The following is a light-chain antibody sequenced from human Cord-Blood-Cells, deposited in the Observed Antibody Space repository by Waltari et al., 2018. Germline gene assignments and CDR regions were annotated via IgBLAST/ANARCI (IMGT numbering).Light chain of an antibody. CDR1: QDISNY. J-gene: IGKJ2*01. CDR3: QQYDNLPPDT. V-gene: IGKV1-33*01. CDR2: DAS. Sequence: DIQMTQSPSSLSASVGDRVTITCQASQDISNYLNWYQQKPGKAPKLLIYDASNLETGVPSRFSGSGSGTDFTFTISSLRPEDIATYYCQQYDNLPPDTFGQGTKLEIK.